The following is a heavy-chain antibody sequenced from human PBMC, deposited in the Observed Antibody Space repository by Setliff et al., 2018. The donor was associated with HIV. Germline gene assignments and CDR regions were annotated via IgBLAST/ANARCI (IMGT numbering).Heavy chain of an antibody. J-gene: IGHJ3*01. CDR1: GFTFISYD. Sequence: LSCAASGFTFISYDMSWVRQAPGKGLEWVSGISGSGYGTFYADSVKGRFTISRDNAKNSLYLQMNSLRAEDTTLYYCAKGGRGSYYPNDAFDFWGQGTVVTVSS. V-gene: IGHV3-23*01. CDR2: ISGSGYGT. D-gene: IGHD1-26*01. CDR3: AKGGRGSYYPNDAFDF.